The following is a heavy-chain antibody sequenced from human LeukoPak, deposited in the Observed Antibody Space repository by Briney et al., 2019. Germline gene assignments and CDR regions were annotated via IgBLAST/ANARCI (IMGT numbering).Heavy chain of an antibody. CDR3: ARNRRYYYDSSGYYPPFDY. Sequence: AASVKVSCKASGYTFTSYDINWVRQATGQGLEWMGWMNPNSGNTGYAQKFQGRVTITRNTSISTAYMELSSLRSEDTAVYYCARNRRYYYDSSGYYPPFDYWGQGTLVTVSS. D-gene: IGHD3-22*01. V-gene: IGHV1-8*03. J-gene: IGHJ4*02. CDR1: GYTFTSYD. CDR2: MNPNSGNT.